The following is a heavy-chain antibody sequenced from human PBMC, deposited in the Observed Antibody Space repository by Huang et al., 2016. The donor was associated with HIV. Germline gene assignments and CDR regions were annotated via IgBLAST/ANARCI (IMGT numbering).Heavy chain of an antibody. J-gene: IGHJ4*02. Sequence: QVHLVQSGAEVKKPGASVKVSCKASGYTFTNYDINWVRQAPGRGREWMGWMNPNTGNTGFAQSFQGRVTMTRKTSITTAYMELTSLTSEDTAVYYCARSAYGDFDYWGLGTLVIVSS. V-gene: IGHV1-8*02. D-gene: IGHD4-17*01. CDR3: ARSAYGDFDY. CDR2: MNPNTGNT. CDR1: GYTFTNYD.